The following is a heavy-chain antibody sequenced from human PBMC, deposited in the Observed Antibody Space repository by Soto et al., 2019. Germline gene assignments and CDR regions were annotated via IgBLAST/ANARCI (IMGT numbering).Heavy chain of an antibody. Sequence: SETLSLTCTVSGGSISSYYWSWIRQPPGKGLEWIGYIYYSGSTNYNPSLKSRVTISVDTSKNQFSLKLSSVTAADTAVYYCARDSDWSIGFDPWGQGTLVTVSS. CDR1: GGSISSYY. D-gene: IGHD3-3*01. J-gene: IGHJ5*02. CDR3: ARDSDWSIGFDP. V-gene: IGHV4-59*01. CDR2: IYYSGST.